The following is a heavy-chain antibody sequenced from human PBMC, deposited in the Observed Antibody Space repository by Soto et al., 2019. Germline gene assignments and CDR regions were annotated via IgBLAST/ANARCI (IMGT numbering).Heavy chain of an antibody. CDR3: AAELGFGKLSVV. V-gene: IGHV1-69*01. J-gene: IGHJ6*02. CDR1: GDTCKNCV. Sequence: QVQVVPSGVEVRRPGSSVKVACKASGDTCKNCVISGVRQAPGQGLEWMVGIIPLFGTTDFAQRFQGRLTITTDESTTTAYMELSRLRSEDPATYYCAAELGFGKLSVVWGQGNTVIVSS. CDR2: IIPLFGTT. D-gene: IGHD3-10*01.